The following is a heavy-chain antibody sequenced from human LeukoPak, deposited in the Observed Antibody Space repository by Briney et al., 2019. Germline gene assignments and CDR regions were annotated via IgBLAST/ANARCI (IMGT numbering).Heavy chain of an antibody. CDR2: INHSGST. CDR3: ARGYTSGSRPDFDY. D-gene: IGHD3-22*01. CDR1: GGSFSGYY. J-gene: IGHJ4*02. V-gene: IGHV4-34*01. Sequence: SEALSLTCAVYGGSFSGYYWSWIRQPPGKGLEWIGEINHSGSTNYNPSLKSRVTISVDTSKNQFSLKLSSVTAVDTAVYYCARGYTSGSRPDFDYWGQGTLVTVSS.